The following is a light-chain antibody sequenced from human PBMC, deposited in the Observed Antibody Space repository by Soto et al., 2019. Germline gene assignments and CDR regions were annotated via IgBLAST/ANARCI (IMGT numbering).Light chain of an antibody. J-gene: IGLJ2*01. V-gene: IGLV2-14*03. CDR2: DVN. CDR3: NSYSTSSTPLV. Sequence: QSALTQPASVSGSPGQSITISCTGTSSDVGGYDYVSWYQQHPGKAPRLMIYDVNNRPSGVSSRFSGSKSGNTASLTISGLQAEDEADYYCNSYSTSSTPLVFGGGTQLTVL. CDR1: SSDVGGYDY.